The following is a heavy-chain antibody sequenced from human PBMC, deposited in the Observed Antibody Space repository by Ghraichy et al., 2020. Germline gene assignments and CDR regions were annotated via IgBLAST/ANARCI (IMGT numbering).Heavy chain of an antibody. CDR3: ASLYSSGLRYDY. D-gene: IGHD6-19*01. Sequence: SQTLSLTCAVSGYSISSGYYWGWIRQPPGKGLEWIGSIYHSGSTYFNPSLKSRVTISVDTSKNQFSLKLSSVTAADTAVYYCASLYSSGLRYDYWGQGTLVTVSS. V-gene: IGHV4-38-2*01. J-gene: IGHJ4*02. CDR1: GYSISSGYY. CDR2: IYHSGST.